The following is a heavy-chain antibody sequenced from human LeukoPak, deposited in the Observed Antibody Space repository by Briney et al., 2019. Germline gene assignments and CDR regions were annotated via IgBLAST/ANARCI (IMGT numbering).Heavy chain of an antibody. CDR2: IYTSGST. CDR1: GGSISSGSYY. Sequence: SQTLSLTCTVSGGSISSGSYYWSWIRQPAGKGLEWIGRIYTSGSTNCNPSLKSRVTISVDTSKNQFSLKLSSVTAADTAVYYCARDGLEMATFYFDYWGQGTLVTVSS. V-gene: IGHV4-61*02. J-gene: IGHJ4*02. D-gene: IGHD5-24*01. CDR3: ARDGLEMATFYFDY.